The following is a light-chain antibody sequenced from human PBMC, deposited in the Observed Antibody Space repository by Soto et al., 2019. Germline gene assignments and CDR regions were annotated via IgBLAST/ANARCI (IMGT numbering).Light chain of an antibody. J-gene: IGKJ4*01. V-gene: IGKV3-20*01. Sequence: IVLTQSPGTLSLSPGERATLSCRACQSVSSSYLARNPKKPGQAPRDNIYGASNRASGIPERLSDSESRTDITLNISRLEPAEFAVYSCQQYGSSPCTFGGVTKLDIK. CDR2: GAS. CDR1: QSVSSSY. CDR3: QQYGSSPCT.